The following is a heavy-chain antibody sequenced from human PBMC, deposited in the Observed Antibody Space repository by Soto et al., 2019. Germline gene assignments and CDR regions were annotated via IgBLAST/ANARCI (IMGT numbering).Heavy chain of an antibody. V-gene: IGHV3-23*01. J-gene: IGHJ4*02. Sequence: PGGSLRLSCAASGFTFSSYAMSWVRQAPGKGLEWVSGISGNGARTYYTDSVKGRFTISRDNSENTLYLQMNSLRAEDTAVYYCAKYSRDTCYGSKDYWGQGTLVTVSS. CDR1: GFTFSSYA. CDR2: ISGNGART. D-gene: IGHD2-2*01. CDR3: AKYSRDTCYGSKDY.